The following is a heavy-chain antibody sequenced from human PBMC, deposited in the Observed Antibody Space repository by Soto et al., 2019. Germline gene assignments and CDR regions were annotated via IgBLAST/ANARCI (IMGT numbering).Heavy chain of an antibody. CDR3: AKDSGTYYRGYDY. CDR1: EFTFSSYA. J-gene: IGHJ4*02. Sequence: EVQLLESGGALVQPGGSLRLSCAASEFTFSSYAMSWVRQAPGKGLEWVSTISGSGGSTYYADSVKGRFTISRDNSKNTLYLQMNSLRAVDTAVYYCAKDSGTYYRGYDYWGQGTLVTVSS. V-gene: IGHV3-23*01. D-gene: IGHD1-26*01. CDR2: ISGSGGST.